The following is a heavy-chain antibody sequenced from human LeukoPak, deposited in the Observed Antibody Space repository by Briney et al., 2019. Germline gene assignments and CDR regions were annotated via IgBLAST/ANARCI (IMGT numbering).Heavy chain of an antibody. V-gene: IGHV3-30*02. Sequence: PGRSLRLSCAASGFTFSSYGMHWVRQAPGKGLEWVAFIRYDGSNKYYADSVKGRFTISRDNSKNTLYLQMNSLRAEDTAVYYCAKVGGYCSGGSCYSPYYYYYMDVWGKGTTVTISS. CDR1: GFTFSSYG. D-gene: IGHD2-15*01. CDR3: AKVGGYCSGGSCYSPYYYYYMDV. J-gene: IGHJ6*03. CDR2: IRYDGSNK.